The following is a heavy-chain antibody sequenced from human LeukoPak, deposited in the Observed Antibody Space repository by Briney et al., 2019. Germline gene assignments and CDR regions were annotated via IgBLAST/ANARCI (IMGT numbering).Heavy chain of an antibody. V-gene: IGHV1-8*01. CDR2: MNPNSGNT. D-gene: IGHD6-13*01. CDR3: ARHLSRIAAAGTDWFDP. J-gene: IGHJ5*02. Sequence: ASVKVSCKASGYTFTSYDINWVRQATGQGLEWMGWMNPNSGNTGYAQKFQGRVTMTRNTSISTAYMELSSLRSEDTAVYYCARHLSRIAAAGTDWFDPWGQGTLVTVSS. CDR1: GYTFTSYD.